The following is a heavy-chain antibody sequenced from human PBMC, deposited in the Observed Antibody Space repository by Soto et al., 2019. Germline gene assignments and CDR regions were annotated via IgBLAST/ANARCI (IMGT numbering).Heavy chain of an antibody. V-gene: IGHV4-31*03. CDR3: ARSETTYCSGGGCYYNWFDP. CDR1: GGSISRSGYY. Sequence: SETLSLTCTVSGGSISRSGYYSRWIRQHSGKGLEWIGYIYFSGSTYDNPSLKSRVTISVDTSKNQFSLNLNSVTAADTAVYYCARSETTYCSGGGCYYNWFDPCGQGTLVTVSS. D-gene: IGHD2-15*01. J-gene: IGHJ5*02. CDR2: IYFSGST.